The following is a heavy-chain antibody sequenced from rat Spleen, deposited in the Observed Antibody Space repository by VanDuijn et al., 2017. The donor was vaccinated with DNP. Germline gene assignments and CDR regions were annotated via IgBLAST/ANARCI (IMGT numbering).Heavy chain of an antibody. CDR3: AKGVIRGDYAMDA. J-gene: IGHJ4*01. CDR1: GFTFSSYW. CDR2: INTDGGST. V-gene: IGHV5-58*01. D-gene: IGHD4-4*01. Sequence: EVQLVETGGGLVQPGRSLKLSCVASGFTFSSYWMYWIRQAPGKGLEWVASINTDGGSTYSPDSVKGRLTISRDNAENTVYLQMISLRSEDTATYYCAKGVIRGDYAMDAWSQGTSVTVSS.